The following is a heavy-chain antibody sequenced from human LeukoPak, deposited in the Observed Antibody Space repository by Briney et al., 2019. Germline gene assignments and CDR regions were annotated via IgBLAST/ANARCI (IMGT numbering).Heavy chain of an antibody. CDR1: GFTFSTYA. Sequence: GGSLRLSCAASGFTFSTYAMSWVRQAPGKGFEWVASLSGSGSKTYYADSVRGRFTISRDNSRNTLYLQINSLRAEDTAIYYCAKHPAVGSYYYFDSWGQGTLLTVSS. CDR3: AKHPAVGSYYYFDS. J-gene: IGHJ4*02. D-gene: IGHD3-10*01. CDR2: LSGSGSKT. V-gene: IGHV3-23*01.